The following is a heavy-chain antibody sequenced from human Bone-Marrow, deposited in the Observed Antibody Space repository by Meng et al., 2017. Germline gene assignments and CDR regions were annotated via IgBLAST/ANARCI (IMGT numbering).Heavy chain of an antibody. Sequence: VPLLKSGGVLVQPGGSLRLSCAASGFTVSSNYMSWVRQAPGKGLEWVSVIYSGGSTYYADSVKGRFTISRDNSKNTLYLQMNSLRAEDTAVYYCARVAWGFDYWGQGTLVTVSS. V-gene: IGHV3-66*02. J-gene: IGHJ4*02. CDR3: ARVAWGFDY. D-gene: IGHD7-27*01. CDR1: GFTVSSNY. CDR2: IYSGGST.